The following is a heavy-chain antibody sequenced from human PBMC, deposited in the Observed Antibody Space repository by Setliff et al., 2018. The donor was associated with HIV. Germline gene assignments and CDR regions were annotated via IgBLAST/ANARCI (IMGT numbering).Heavy chain of an antibody. Sequence: PGGSLRLSCAASGFTFSSYSMNWVRQAPGKGLEWVSSISRSRSHIYYADSVKGRFTISRDNAKNSLYLQMNSLRAEDTAVYYCARDVPVVPAAINYWYYYFYYGVDVWGQGTTVTVSS. D-gene: IGHD2-2*01. V-gene: IGHV3-21*01. J-gene: IGHJ6*02. CDR3: ARDVPVVPAAINYWYYYFYYGVDV. CDR1: GFTFSSYS. CDR2: ISRSRSHI.